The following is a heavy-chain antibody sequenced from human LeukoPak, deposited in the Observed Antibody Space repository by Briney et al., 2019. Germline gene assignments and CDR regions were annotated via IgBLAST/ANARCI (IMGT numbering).Heavy chain of an antibody. CDR3: ARNRGPEYPPTATDY. D-gene: IGHD7-27*01. J-gene: IGHJ4*02. CDR1: GYTFTSYG. Sequence: ASVKVSCKASGYTFTSYGISWVRQAPGQGLEWMGWISAYNGNTNYAQKLQGRVTMTTDTSTSTAYMELRSLRSDDTAVYYRARNRGPEYPPTATDYWGQGTLVTVSS. V-gene: IGHV1-18*01. CDR2: ISAYNGNT.